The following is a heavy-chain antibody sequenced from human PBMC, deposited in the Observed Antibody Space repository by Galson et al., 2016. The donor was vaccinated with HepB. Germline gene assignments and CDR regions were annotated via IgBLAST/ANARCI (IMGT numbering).Heavy chain of an antibody. CDR2: ISAYNGNT. CDR3: ARRSSATLNYYHNGMDV. Sequence: SVKVSCKASGYTFTSYGISWVRQAPGQGLEWMGWISAYNGNTNYAQKLQGRVTMTTDTSTSTAHMELRSLRSDDTAVYYCARRSSATLNYYHNGMDVWGQGTTVTVSS. CDR1: GYTFTSYG. J-gene: IGHJ6*02. V-gene: IGHV1-18*01. D-gene: IGHD5-12*01.